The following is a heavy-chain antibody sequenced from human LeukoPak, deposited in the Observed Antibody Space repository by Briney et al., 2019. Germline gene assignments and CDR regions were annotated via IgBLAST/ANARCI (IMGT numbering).Heavy chain of an antibody. J-gene: IGHJ4*02. CDR3: ARDLLSDYVWGSYRLPPYYFDY. CDR1: GFTFSSYS. D-gene: IGHD3-16*02. CDR2: ISSSSSTI. V-gene: IGHV3-48*01. Sequence: GGPLRLSCAASGFTFSSYSMNWVRQAPGKGLEWVSYISSSSSTIYYADSVKGRFTISRDNAKNSLYLQMNSLRAEDTAVYYCARDLLSDYVWGSYRLPPYYFDYWGQGTLVTVSS.